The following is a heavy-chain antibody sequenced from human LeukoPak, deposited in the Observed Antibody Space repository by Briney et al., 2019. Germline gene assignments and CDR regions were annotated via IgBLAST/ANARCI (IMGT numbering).Heavy chain of an antibody. J-gene: IGHJ4*02. Sequence: VASVKVSCKASGGTFSSYAISWVRQAPGQGLEWMGWISAYNGNTNYAQKLQGRVTMTTDTSTSTAYMELRSLRSDDTAVYYCARDSSGYYYVGRPPGDYWGQGTLVTVSS. D-gene: IGHD3-22*01. CDR1: GGTFSSYA. CDR2: ISAYNGNT. CDR3: ARDSSGYYYVGRPPGDY. V-gene: IGHV1-18*01.